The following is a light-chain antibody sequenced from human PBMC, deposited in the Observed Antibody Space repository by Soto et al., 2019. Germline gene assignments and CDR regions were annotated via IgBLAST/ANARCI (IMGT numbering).Light chain of an antibody. CDR1: QDIKNY. J-gene: IGKJ4*01. Sequence: DIQMTQSPSSLSAFVGDSITITCQASQDIKNYINWYQHKPGKAPKLLIYDAFKSDTGVPSRFSGSGAGTDFTFTINNLQPEDIATYFCQLYDSLPPTFGGGNRV. CDR3: QLYDSLPPT. V-gene: IGKV1-33*01. CDR2: DAF.